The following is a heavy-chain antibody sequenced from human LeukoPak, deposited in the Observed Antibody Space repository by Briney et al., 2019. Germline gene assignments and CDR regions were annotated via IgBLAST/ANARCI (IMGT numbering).Heavy chain of an antibody. CDR2: IWYDGSNK. D-gene: IGHD1-26*01. CDR1: GFTFSSYG. Sequence: GGSLRLSCAASGFTFSSYGMHWVRQAPGKGLEWVAVIWYDGSNKYYADSVKGRFTISRDNSKNTLYLQMNSLRAEDTAVYYCARDSTDGVIPRELHPPFDYWGQGALVTVSS. J-gene: IGHJ4*02. V-gene: IGHV3-33*01. CDR3: ARDSTDGVIPRELHPPFDY.